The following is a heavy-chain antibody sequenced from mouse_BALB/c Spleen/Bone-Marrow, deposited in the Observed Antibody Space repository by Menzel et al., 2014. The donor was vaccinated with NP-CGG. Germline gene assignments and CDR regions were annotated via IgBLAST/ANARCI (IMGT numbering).Heavy chain of an antibody. CDR3: ARRWLPYAMDY. Sequence: VQLQQSGPELVKPGASVKMSCKASGYTFTSYIMHWVKQKPGRGLEWIGYINPYNDGTKYNEKFKGKATLTPDKPSSTAYMELSSLTSEDSAVYYCARRWLPYAMDYWGQGTSVTVSS. CDR2: INPYNDGT. D-gene: IGHD2-3*01. J-gene: IGHJ4*01. V-gene: IGHV1-14*01. CDR1: GYTFTSYI.